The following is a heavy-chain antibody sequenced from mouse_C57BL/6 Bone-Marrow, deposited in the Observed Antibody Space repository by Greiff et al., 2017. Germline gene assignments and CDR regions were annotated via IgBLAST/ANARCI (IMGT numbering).Heavy chain of an antibody. CDR1: GFTFSDYG. CDR2: ISNLAYSI. CDR3: ARDFFMDY. V-gene: IGHV5-15*01. Sequence: EVKLQESGGGLVQPGGSLKLSCAASGFTFSDYGMAWVRQAPRKGPEWVAFISNLAYSIYYADTVTGRFTISRANAKNTLYLEMSSLRSEDTAMYYCARDFFMDYWGQGTSVTVSS. J-gene: IGHJ4*01.